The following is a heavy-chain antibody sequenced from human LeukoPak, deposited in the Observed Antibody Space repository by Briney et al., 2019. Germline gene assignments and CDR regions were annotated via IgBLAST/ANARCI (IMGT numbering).Heavy chain of an antibody. J-gene: IGHJ4*02. CDR1: GYTFTSYY. Sequence: ASVKVSCKASGYTFTSYYIHWVRQAPGQGLEWMGGIIPIFGTANYAQKFQGRVTITADKSTSTAYMELSSLRSEDTAVYYCARGAVYYDSSGGFDYWGQGTLVTVSS. V-gene: IGHV1-69*06. CDR2: IIPIFGTA. CDR3: ARGAVYYDSSGGFDY. D-gene: IGHD3-22*01.